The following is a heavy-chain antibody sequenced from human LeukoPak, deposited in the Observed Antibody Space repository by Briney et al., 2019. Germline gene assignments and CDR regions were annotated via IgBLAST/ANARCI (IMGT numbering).Heavy chain of an antibody. CDR2: IHYSGST. J-gene: IGHJ5*02. V-gene: IGHV4-59*01. CDR3: ARDRYNYDSSGSRWFDP. D-gene: IGHD3-22*01. Sequence: PSETLSLTCTVSGGSINSYYWSWIRQPPGKGLQWIGCIHYSGSTNYNPSLKSRVTISVDTSKNQFSLKLSSVTAADTAVYYCARDRYNYDSSGSRWFDPWGQGTLVTVSS. CDR1: GGSINSYY.